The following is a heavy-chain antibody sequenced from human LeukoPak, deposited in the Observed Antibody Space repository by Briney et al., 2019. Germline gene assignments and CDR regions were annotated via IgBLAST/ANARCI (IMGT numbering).Heavy chain of an antibody. V-gene: IGHV1-69*13. CDR1: GGTFSSYA. CDR2: IIPIFGTA. D-gene: IGHD3-10*01. J-gene: IGHJ5*02. CDR3: AREYYYGSGSYPS. Sequence: LGASVKVSCKASGGTFSSYAISWVRQAPGQGLEWMGGIIPIFGTANYAQKFQGRVTITADESTSTAYMELSSLRSEDTAVYYCAREYYYGSGSYPSWGQGTLVTVSS.